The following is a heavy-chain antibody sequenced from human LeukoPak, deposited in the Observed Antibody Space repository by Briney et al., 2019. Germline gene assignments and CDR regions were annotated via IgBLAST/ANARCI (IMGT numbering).Heavy chain of an antibody. D-gene: IGHD3-16*02. V-gene: IGHV3-66*01. J-gene: IGHJ4*02. CDR3: ARGEGDYVWGSYRFYYFDY. CDR2: IYSGGST. CDR1: GFPVTSNY. Sequence: GSLRLSCSASGFPVTSNYMSWGRRAPGKGLEWVSVIYSGGSTYYADSVKGRFTISRDNSKNTLYLQMNSLRAEDTAVYYCARGEGDYVWGSYRFYYFDYWGQGTLVTVSS.